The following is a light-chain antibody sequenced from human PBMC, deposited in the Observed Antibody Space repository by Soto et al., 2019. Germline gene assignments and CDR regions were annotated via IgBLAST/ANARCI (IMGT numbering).Light chain of an antibody. CDR3: QHYADSPHT. V-gene: IGKV3-20*01. CDR2: GAS. CDR1: QSVSSY. J-gene: IGKJ2*01. Sequence: EIVLTQSPATLSLSPGERATLSCRASQSVSSYLAWYQQKPGQAPRLLIYGASSRATDIPDRFSGSGYGTDFILTISRLEPEDFAVYYCQHYADSPHTFGQGTKLEIK.